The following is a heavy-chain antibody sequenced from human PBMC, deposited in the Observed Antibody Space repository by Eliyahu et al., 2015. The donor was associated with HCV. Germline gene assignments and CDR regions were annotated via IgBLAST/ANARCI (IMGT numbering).Heavy chain of an antibody. CDR3: ASSEAYDAFDI. Sequence: QVQLQQWGAGLLKPSETLSLTCXVXGGSFSGYYWSWIRQPPGKGLEWIGEINHSGSTNYNPSLXSRVTVSVDTSKNQFSLKLNSVTAADTAVYYCASSEAYDAFDIWGQGTMVTVSS. CDR2: INHSGST. V-gene: IGHV4-34*01. J-gene: IGHJ3*02. CDR1: GGSFSGYY.